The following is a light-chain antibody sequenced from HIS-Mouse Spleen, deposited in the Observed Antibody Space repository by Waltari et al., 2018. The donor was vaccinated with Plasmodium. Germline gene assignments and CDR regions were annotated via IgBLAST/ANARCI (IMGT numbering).Light chain of an antibody. CDR1: QSVSIW. Sequence: DIQMTQSPSTLSASVGDRVSITCRASQSVSIWLAWYQQKPGKAPKLLIYKASSLESGVPSRFSGSGSGTEFTLTISSLQPDDFATYYCQQYNSYWTFGQGTKMEIK. CDR2: KAS. CDR3: QQYNSYWT. V-gene: IGKV1-5*03. J-gene: IGKJ1*01.